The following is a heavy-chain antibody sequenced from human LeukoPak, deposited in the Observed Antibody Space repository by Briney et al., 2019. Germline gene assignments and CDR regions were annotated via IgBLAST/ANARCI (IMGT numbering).Heavy chain of an antibody. J-gene: IGHJ4*02. Sequence: ASVKVSCKASGYTFTGYYMHWVRQAPGQGLEWRGWINPNSGGTNYAQKFQGRVTMTRDTSISTAYMELSRLRSDDTAVYYCATHDDGDYSPFDYWGQGTLVTVSS. D-gene: IGHD4-17*01. CDR1: GYTFTGYY. V-gene: IGHV1-2*02. CDR3: ATHDDGDYSPFDY. CDR2: INPNSGGT.